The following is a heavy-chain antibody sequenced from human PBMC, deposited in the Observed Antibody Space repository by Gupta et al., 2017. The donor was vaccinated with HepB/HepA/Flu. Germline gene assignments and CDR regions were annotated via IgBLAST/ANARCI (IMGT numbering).Heavy chain of an antibody. CDR1: GFTFGPSA. V-gene: IGHV3-30*04. Sequence: QLVASGGGVVRPGRPLGLSCAASGFTFGPSARHWVLQAPGKGLEWVAVMSFDGNKHYADSVQGRFTISKDNSKSTLFLQRNSLRAEDTAVYYCARGAGAWGNFDCWGQGTLVTVSS. J-gene: IGHJ4*02. CDR2: MSFDGNK. CDR3: ARGAGAWGNFDC. D-gene: IGHD3-16*01.